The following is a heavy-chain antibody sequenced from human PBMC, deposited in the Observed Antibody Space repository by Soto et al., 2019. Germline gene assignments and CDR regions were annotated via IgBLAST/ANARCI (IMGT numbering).Heavy chain of an antibody. CDR2: IWYDGSNK. D-gene: IGHD6-6*01. V-gene: IGHV3-33*01. CDR1: GFTFSSYG. Sequence: QVQLVESGGGVVQPGRSLRLSCAASGFTFSSYGMHWVRQAPGKGLEWVAVIWYDGSNKYYADSVKGRFTISRDNSKNTLYLQMNSLRAEDTAVYYCARVEGGSSSADYDYYYGMDVWGQGTTVTVSS. J-gene: IGHJ6*02. CDR3: ARVEGGSSSADYDYYYGMDV.